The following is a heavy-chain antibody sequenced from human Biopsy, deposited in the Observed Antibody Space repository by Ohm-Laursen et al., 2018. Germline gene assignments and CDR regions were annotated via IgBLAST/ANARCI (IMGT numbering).Heavy chain of an antibody. Sequence: SLRLSCAASGFAFSSYTMSWVRQAPGEGLEWVSDINSSGGKTYYVDSVNGRFTISRDNSKNTLYLQMSSLRAEDTALYYCAKAGSISWFGYWGQGTLVTVSS. J-gene: IGHJ5*01. D-gene: IGHD3-3*02. CDR3: AKAGSISWFGY. CDR1: GFAFSSYT. CDR2: INSSGGKT. V-gene: IGHV3-23*01.